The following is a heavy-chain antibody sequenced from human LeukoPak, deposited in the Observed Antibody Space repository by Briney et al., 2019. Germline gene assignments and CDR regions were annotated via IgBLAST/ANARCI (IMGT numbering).Heavy chain of an antibody. Sequence: SVKVSCKASGGTFSSYAISWVRQAPGQGLEWMGGIIPIFGTANYAQKFQGRVTITADESTSTAYMELSSLRSEDTAVYYCARAHSYKDYYDSSGYLNWFDPWGQGTLVTVSS. D-gene: IGHD3-22*01. CDR3: ARAHSYKDYYDSSGYLNWFDP. CDR1: GGTFSSYA. V-gene: IGHV1-69*01. J-gene: IGHJ5*02. CDR2: IIPIFGTA.